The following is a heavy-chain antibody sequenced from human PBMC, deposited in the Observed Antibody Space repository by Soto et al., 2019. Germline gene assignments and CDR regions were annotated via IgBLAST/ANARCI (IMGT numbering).Heavy chain of an antibody. Sequence: EVQLVESGGGLVQPGGSLRLSCAASGFTVSSNYMSWVRQAPGKGLEWVSVIYSGGSTYYADSVKGRFTISRDNSKNTLYLQMNSLRAEDTAVYYCARDAISRGRWGWFDPWGQGTLVTVSS. D-gene: IGHD5-12*01. CDR3: ARDAISRGRWGWFDP. CDR1: GFTVSSNY. V-gene: IGHV3-66*01. J-gene: IGHJ5*02. CDR2: IYSGGST.